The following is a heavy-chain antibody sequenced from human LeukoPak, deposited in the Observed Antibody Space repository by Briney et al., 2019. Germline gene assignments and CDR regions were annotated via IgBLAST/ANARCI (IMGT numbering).Heavy chain of an antibody. Sequence: SETLSLTCTVSGGSISSYYWSWIRQPAGKGLEWIGRIDTSGNTNYKPSLKSRVTMSVDTSKNQFSLKLSSVTAADTAVYYCARVSSSWYRDWYFDLWGRGTLVTVSS. CDR3: ARVSSSWYRDWYFDL. V-gene: IGHV4-4*07. J-gene: IGHJ2*01. CDR2: IDTSGNT. D-gene: IGHD6-13*01. CDR1: GGSISSYY.